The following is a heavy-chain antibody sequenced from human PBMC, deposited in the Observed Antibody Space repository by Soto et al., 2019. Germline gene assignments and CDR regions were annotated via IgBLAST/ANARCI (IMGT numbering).Heavy chain of an antibody. D-gene: IGHD5-18*01. J-gene: IGHJ4*02. V-gene: IGHV1-18*01. CDR2: ISAYNGNT. CDR3: ARDLTLRHSLTVGIPDY. Sequence: ASVKVSCKASGYTFTSYGISWVRQAPGQGLEWMGWISAYNGNTNYAQKLQGRVTMTTDTSTSTAYMELRSLRSDDTAVYYCARDLTLRHSLTVGIPDYSGQGPLVTVSS. CDR1: GYTFTSYG.